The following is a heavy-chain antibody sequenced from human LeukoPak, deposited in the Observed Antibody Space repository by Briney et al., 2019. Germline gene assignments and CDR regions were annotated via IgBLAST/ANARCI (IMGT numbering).Heavy chain of an antibody. CDR3: ARGHPDSSGYYYGSWFDP. CDR2: INHSGSA. Sequence: PSETLSLTCAVYGGSFSGYYWSWIRQPPGKGLEWIGEINHSGSANYSPSLKSRVTISVDTSKNQFSLTLTSVTAADTAVYYCARGHPDSSGYYYGSWFDPWGQGTLVTVSS. D-gene: IGHD3-22*01. J-gene: IGHJ5*02. CDR1: GGSFSGYY. V-gene: IGHV4-34*01.